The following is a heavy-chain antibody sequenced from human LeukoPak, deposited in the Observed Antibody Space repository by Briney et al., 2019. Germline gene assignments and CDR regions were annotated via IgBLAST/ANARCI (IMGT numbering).Heavy chain of an antibody. CDR1: GGSISSSYW. J-gene: IGHJ5*02. CDR3: ASRPIVGSKGFYFDP. D-gene: IGHD2-21*01. V-gene: IGHV4-4*02. CDR2: VYHSGST. Sequence: SETLSLTCAVSGGSISSSYWWSWVRQPPGKGLEWIGEVYHSGSTNYNPSLKSRVTISVDTSKNQFSLKMASLTAADTAVYYCASRPIVGSKGFYFDPWGQGILVTVSS.